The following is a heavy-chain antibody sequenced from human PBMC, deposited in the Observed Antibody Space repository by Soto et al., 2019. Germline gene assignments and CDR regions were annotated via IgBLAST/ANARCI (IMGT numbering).Heavy chain of an antibody. J-gene: IGHJ4*02. V-gene: IGHV3-15*07. Sequence: EVQLVESGGGLVKPGGSLRLSCAASGFTFSNAWMNWVRQAPGKGLEWVGRSKSKTDGGTTDYAAPVKGRFTISRDDSNNRLYLQMNSLKTEDTAVYYCTTHNQILEWLAGTYYFDYWGQGTLVTVSS. CDR1: GFTFSNAW. D-gene: IGHD3-3*01. CDR2: SKSKTDGGTT. CDR3: TTHNQILEWLAGTYYFDY.